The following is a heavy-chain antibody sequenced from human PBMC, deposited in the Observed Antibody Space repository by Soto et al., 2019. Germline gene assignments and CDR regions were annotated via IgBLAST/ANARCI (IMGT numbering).Heavy chain of an antibody. D-gene: IGHD6-19*01. CDR1: GGSFSGYY. CDR2: INHSGST. Sequence: ETLSLTCSVYGGSFSGYYWSWIRQPPGKGLEWTGEINHSGSTNYNPSLKSRVTISVDTSKNQFSLKLSSVTAADTAVYYCERGGHSSGWYWWFDPWGQGTLVTVYS. J-gene: IGHJ5*02. CDR3: ERGGHSSGWYWWFDP. V-gene: IGHV4-34*01.